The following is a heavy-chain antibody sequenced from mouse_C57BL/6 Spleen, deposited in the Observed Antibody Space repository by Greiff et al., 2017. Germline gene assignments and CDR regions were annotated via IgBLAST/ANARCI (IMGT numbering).Heavy chain of an antibody. CDR3: VRVPYYYGSSLYAMDY. Sequence: EVKLVESGGGLVQPKGSLKLSCAASGFTFNTYAMHWVRQAPGKGLEWVARIRSKSSNYATYYADSEKDRFTISRDDSQSMLYLQMNNLKTEDTAMYYCVRVPYYYGSSLYAMDYWGQGTSVTVSS. V-gene: IGHV10-3*01. J-gene: IGHJ4*01. D-gene: IGHD1-1*01. CDR1: GFTFNTYA. CDR2: IRSKSSNYAT.